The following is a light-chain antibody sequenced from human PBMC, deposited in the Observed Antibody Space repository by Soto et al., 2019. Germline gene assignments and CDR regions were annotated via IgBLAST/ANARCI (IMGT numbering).Light chain of an antibody. Sequence: QSVLTQPASVSGSPGQSITISCTGTSSDVGGYNYVSWYQQHPGKANKLMIYDVSNRPSGVSNRFSGSKSGNTASLTISGLQAEDEADYYCSSYTSSPYVFGTGTKVTVL. CDR1: SSDVGGYNY. CDR2: DVS. J-gene: IGLJ1*01. CDR3: SSYTSSPYV. V-gene: IGLV2-14*01.